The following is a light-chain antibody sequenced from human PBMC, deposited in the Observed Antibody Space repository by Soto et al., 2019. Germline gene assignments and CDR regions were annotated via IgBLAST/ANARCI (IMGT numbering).Light chain of an antibody. CDR2: EVS. CDR3: SSYTSSTTLV. J-gene: IGLJ1*01. V-gene: IGLV2-14*01. Sequence: QSALTQPASVSGSPGQSITISCTGTSSDVGGHNYVSWYQQHPDKAPKLMIYEVSYWPSGVSNRFSGSKSGNTASLTISGLQAEDEADYYCSSYTSSTTLVFGTGTKLTVL. CDR1: SSDVGGHNY.